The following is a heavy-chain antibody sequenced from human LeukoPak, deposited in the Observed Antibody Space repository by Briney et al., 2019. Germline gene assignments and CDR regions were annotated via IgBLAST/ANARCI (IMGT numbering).Heavy chain of an antibody. CDR1: GYTFTSYY. V-gene: IGHV1-46*01. CDR2: VNPSGGST. D-gene: IGHD1-26*01. Sequence: ASVKVSCKASGYTFTSYYMHWVRQAPGQGLEWMGIVNPSGGSTSYAQKFRGRVTKTRDMSTSTVYMELSSLRSEDTAVYYCARGNIVGATQTFDYWGQGTLVTVSS. CDR3: ARGNIVGATQTFDY. J-gene: IGHJ4*02.